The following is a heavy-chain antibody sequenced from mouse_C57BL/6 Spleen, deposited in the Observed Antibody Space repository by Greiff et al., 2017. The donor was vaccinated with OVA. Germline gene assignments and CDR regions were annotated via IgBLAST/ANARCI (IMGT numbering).Heavy chain of an antibody. CDR2: IWRGGST. V-gene: IGHV2-5*01. CDR3: AKNMDGYGNSFAY. CDR1: GFSLTSYG. Sequence: VKLVESGPGLVQPSQSLSITCTVSGFSLTSYGVHWVRQSPGKGLEWLGVIWRGGSTDYNAAFMSRLSITKDNSKSQVFFKMNSLQADDTAIYYCAKNMDGYGNSFAYWGQGTLVTVSA. D-gene: IGHD2-1*01. J-gene: IGHJ3*01.